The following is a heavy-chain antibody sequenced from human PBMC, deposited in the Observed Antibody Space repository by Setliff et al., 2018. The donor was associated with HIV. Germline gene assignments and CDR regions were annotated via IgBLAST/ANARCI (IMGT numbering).Heavy chain of an antibody. CDR3: TRKLAPGHGMDV. J-gene: IGHJ6*02. D-gene: IGHD3-3*02. Sequence: GGSLRLSCAASGFTFSRYWMTWVRQAPGKGLEWVANIKQDGSEEHYGDSVKGRFTISRDNAKNSLYLQMDSLRVEDTTVYYCTRKLAPGHGMDVWGQGTTVTVSS. CDR1: GFTFSRYW. V-gene: IGHV3-7*04. CDR2: IKQDGSEE.